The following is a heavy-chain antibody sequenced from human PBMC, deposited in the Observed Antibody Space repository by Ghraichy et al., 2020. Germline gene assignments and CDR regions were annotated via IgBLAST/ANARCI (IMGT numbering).Heavy chain of an antibody. CDR2: ISRSATTI. J-gene: IGHJ5*02. CDR1: GFTLSSTE. D-gene: IGHD4-23*01. Sequence: GGSLRLSCAASGFTLSSTEMTWVRQAPGKGLEWVSYISRSATTIHYADSVKGRFIITRDDAQNSLYLQMNSLRVEDTAVYYCTRRPTLTPLAWGQGTPVTVSS. CDR3: TRRPTLTPLA. V-gene: IGHV3-48*03.